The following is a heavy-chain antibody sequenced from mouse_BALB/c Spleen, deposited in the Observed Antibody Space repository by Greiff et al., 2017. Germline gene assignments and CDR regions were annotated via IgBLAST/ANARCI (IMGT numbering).Heavy chain of an antibody. Sequence: EVKLMESGGGLVKPGGSLKLSCAASGFTFSSYAMSWVRQTPEKRLEWVASISSGGSTYYPDSVKGRFTISRDNARNILYLQMSSLRSEDTAMYYCARPEGRFAYWGQGTLVTVSA. CDR3: ARPEGRFAY. V-gene: IGHV5-6-5*01. CDR2: ISSGGST. J-gene: IGHJ3*01. CDR1: GFTFSSYA.